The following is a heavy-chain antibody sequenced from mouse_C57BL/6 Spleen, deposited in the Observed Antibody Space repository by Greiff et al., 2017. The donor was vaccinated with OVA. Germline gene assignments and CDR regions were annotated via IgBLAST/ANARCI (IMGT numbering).Heavy chain of an antibody. V-gene: IGHV5-6*01. D-gene: IGHD2-4*01. CDR2: ISSGGSYT. Sequence: EVQGVESGGDLVKPGGSLKLSCAASGFTFSSYGMSWVRQTPDKRLEWVATISSGGSYTYYPDSVKGRFTISRDNAKNTLYLQMSSLKSEDTAMYYCARQDYDGGGDYWGQGTTRTVSS. CDR1: GFTFSSYG. J-gene: IGHJ2*01. CDR3: ARQDYDGGGDY.